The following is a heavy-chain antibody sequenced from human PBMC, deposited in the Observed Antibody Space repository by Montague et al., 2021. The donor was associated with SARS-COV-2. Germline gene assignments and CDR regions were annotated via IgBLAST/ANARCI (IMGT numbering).Heavy chain of an antibody. D-gene: IGHD1-26*01. CDR1: GGSISSDGYC. V-gene: IGHV4-31*03. CDR2: IYYSGST. CDR3: WGGVGAPYYYYGMDV. Sequence: TLSLTCTVSGGSISSDGYCWSWIRQHPGKGLEWIGYIYYSGSTYYNPSLKSRVTISVDTSKNQFSLKLSSVTAADTAVYYSWGGVGAPYYYYGMDVWGQGTTVTVSS. J-gene: IGHJ6*02.